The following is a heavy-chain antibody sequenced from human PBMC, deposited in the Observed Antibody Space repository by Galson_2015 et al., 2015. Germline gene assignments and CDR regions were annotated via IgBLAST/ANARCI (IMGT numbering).Heavy chain of an antibody. D-gene: IGHD1-26*01. CDR1: GVTFDDYA. CDR3: VKAAYYCIDF. V-gene: IGHV3-9*01. CDR2: ISWSSGNI. Sequence: SLRIACAASGVTFDDYAMNWVRQAPGKGLEWVSGISWSSGNIGYADSVRGRFTISRDNAKNSLYLQMNSLKAEHTSLYHCVKAAYYCIDFWGQGTLVTVSS. J-gene: IGHJ4*02.